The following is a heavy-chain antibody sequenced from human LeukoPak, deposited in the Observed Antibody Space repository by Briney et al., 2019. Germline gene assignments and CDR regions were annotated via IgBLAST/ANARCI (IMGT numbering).Heavy chain of an antibody. CDR3: AKLLGYCSSNSCPGDY. CDR2: IRYDGSNK. V-gene: IGHV3-30*02. D-gene: IGHD2-2*01. CDR1: GFTFSSYG. J-gene: IGHJ4*02. Sequence: PGGSLRLSCAASGFTFSSYGMHWVRQAPGKGLEWVAFIRYDGSNKYYADSVKGRFTISRDNSKNTLYLQMNSLRAEDTAVYYCAKLLGYCSSNSCPGDYWGQGTLVTVSS.